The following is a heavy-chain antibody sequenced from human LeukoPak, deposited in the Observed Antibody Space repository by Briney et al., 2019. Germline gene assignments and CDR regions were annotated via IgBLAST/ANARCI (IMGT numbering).Heavy chain of an antibody. V-gene: IGHV1-2*02. J-gene: IGHJ1*01. CDR3: ARGRQLHLGELFPFAEFFQP. Sequence: GASVKVSCKTSGYTFTGYYIHWVRQAPGQGLEWMGWINPNSGGTNYAQKFQGRVIMTRDTSISTAYMELRSLSSDDTAVYYCARGRQLHLGELFPFAEFFQPWGQGTLVTVFS. CDR1: GYTFTGYY. CDR2: INPNSGGT. D-gene: IGHD3-16*01.